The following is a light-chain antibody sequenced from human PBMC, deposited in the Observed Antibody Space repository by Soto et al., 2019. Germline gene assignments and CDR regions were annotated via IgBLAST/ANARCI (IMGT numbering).Light chain of an antibody. V-gene: IGLV2-14*01. Sequence: QSVLTQPASLSGSPGQSITISCTGTSSDVGGYNYVSWYQQHPGKAPNLMIYDVSNRPSGVSNRFSGSKSGNTASLTTSGLQAEDEADYYCRSYTSSSPHYVFGPGTKVTVL. CDR2: DVS. CDR3: RSYTSSSPHYV. CDR1: SSDVGGYNY. J-gene: IGLJ1*01.